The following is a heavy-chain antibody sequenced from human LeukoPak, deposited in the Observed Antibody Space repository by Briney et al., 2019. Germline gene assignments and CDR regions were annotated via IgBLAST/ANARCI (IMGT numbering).Heavy chain of an antibody. V-gene: IGHV3-23*01. D-gene: IGHD6-19*01. CDR3: AKGLQWLVRPDRPRFEYYYYGMDV. CDR2: ISGSGGST. J-gene: IGHJ6*02. CDR1: GFTFSSYA. Sequence: GGSLRLSCAASGFTFSSYAMSWVRQAPGEGLEWVSAISGSGGSTYYADSVKGRFTISRDNSKNTLYLQMNSLRAEDTAVYYCAKGLQWLVRPDRPRFEYYYYGMDVWGQGTTVTVSS.